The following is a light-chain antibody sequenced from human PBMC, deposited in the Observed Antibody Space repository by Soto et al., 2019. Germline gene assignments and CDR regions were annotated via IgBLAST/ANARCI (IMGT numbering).Light chain of an antibody. CDR1: QSVGSN. V-gene: IGKV3-15*01. CDR2: GAS. Sequence: EIVMTQSPATLSVSPGERATLSCRASQSVGSNLAWYPQKPGQAPRLLIYGASTRATAIPARFSGSGSGTGFTLTISSLQSADSAIYFCQQYKNWHPDRTFGHGTKVEIK. CDR3: QQYKNWHPDRT. J-gene: IGKJ1*01.